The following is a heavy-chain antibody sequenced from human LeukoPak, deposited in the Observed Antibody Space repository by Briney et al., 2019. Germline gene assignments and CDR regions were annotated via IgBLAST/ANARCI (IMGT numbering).Heavy chain of an antibody. CDR1: GFTFDDYA. J-gene: IGHJ3*02. D-gene: IGHD5-18*01. Sequence: PGGSLRLSCAASGFTFDDYAMHWVRQSPGKGLKGVAGISWNSGSIGYAGSVKGRFTISRDNAKNSLYLQMNSLRAEDTALYYCAKDQGVLQLWLLGGPYDAFDIWGQGTMVTVSS. CDR2: ISWNSGSI. CDR3: AKDQGVLQLWLLGGPYDAFDI. V-gene: IGHV3-9*01.